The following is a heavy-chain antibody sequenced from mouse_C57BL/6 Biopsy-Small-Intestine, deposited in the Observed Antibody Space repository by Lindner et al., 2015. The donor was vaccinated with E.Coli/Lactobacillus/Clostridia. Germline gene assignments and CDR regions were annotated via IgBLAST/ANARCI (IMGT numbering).Heavy chain of an antibody. J-gene: IGHJ3*01. CDR1: GYSITSGYD. D-gene: IGHD1-1*01. CDR2: ISYSGYS. CDR3: ARGAYGNSNWFAY. V-gene: IGHV3-1*01. Sequence: VQLQESGPGMVKPAQSLSLTCTVTGYSITSGYDWHWIRHFPGNKLEWMGYISYSGYSNYNPSLKSRISITHDTSKNHFFLKSNSVTTEDTATYYCARGAYGNSNWFAYWGQGTLVTVSA.